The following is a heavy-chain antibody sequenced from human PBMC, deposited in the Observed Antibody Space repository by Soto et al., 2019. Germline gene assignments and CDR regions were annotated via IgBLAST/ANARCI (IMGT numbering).Heavy chain of an antibody. Sequence: EVQVVESGGGLVQPGGSLRLSCAASGFTFSSNSMNWVRQAPGKGLEWISYISSSSSTIYADSVKGRFTISIDNAKNSLYLQMNSLRDEDTAVYYCARVIWSGHLTSDLWGQGPLVTVSS. CDR3: ARVIWSGHLTSDL. CDR1: GFTFSSNS. J-gene: IGHJ5*02. D-gene: IGHD3-3*01. V-gene: IGHV3-48*02. CDR2: ISSSSSTI.